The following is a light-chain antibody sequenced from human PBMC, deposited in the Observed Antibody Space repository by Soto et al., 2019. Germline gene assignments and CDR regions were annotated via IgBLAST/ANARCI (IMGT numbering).Light chain of an antibody. V-gene: IGKV3-15*01. Sequence: EIVMTQSPATLSVSPGEGATLSCRASQSVRSDLAWYQHKPGLAPRLLIYGVSTRATGIPVRFSGSGSGTEFTLSISSLQSEDSAIYYCQHYNNLPLTFGDGTKVDIK. CDR3: QHYNNLPLT. J-gene: IGKJ4*01. CDR1: QSVRSD. CDR2: GVS.